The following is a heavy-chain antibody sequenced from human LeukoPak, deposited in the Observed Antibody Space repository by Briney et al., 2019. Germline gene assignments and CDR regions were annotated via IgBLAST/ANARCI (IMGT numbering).Heavy chain of an antibody. V-gene: IGHV1-69*05. Sequence: GASVKVSCKASGGTFSSYAISWVRQAPGQGLEWMGGIIPIFGTANYAQKFQGRVTMTTDTSTSTAYMELRSLRSDDTAVYYCARQLGGILTGYGNWFDPWGQGTLVTVSS. CDR2: IIPIFGTA. CDR3: ARQLGGILTGYGNWFDP. J-gene: IGHJ5*02. CDR1: GGTFSSYA. D-gene: IGHD3-9*01.